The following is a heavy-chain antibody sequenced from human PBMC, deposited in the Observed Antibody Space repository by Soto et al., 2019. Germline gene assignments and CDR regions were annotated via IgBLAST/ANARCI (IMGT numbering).Heavy chain of an antibody. J-gene: IGHJ4*02. CDR2: IIPVFGTT. CDR1: GGLFSSFA. V-gene: IGHV1-69*01. D-gene: IGHD3-16*01. CDR3: ARGGGPYVWFNEF. Sequence: QGQLVQSGPEVKKPGSSVNVSCKDSGGLFSSFAISWVRHAPGQGLEWLGGIIPVFGTTEYAEKFQGRVTITADESTNTAYRDLSSLTSGDTAMYYCARGGGPYVWFNEFWGQGTLVSVSS.